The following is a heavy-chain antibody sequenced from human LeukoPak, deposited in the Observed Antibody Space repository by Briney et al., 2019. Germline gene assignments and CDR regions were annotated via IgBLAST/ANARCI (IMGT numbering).Heavy chain of an antibody. J-gene: IGHJ6*02. V-gene: IGHV4-4*02. CDR2: IYDNGTA. CDR1: VGFIKRNNL. Sequence: TSGTLSVTCADPVGFIKRNNLGSGGRRTTKKGMEGIGEIYDNGTANYNQSVKSRVTISEDRVKNNLYVKMKSVTGADRAVYYCATAPILRGEGGEHYKYGMDVWGQGTTVIVSS. CDR3: ATAPILRGEGGEHYKYGMDV. D-gene: IGHD2-2*02.